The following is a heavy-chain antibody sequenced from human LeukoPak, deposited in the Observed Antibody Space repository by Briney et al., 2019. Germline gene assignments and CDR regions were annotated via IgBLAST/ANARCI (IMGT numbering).Heavy chain of an antibody. D-gene: IGHD6-13*01. V-gene: IGHV4-30-4*08. Sequence: SETLSLTCTASGVTISSGDYYWSWLRQPPGQGLEWLGYIYYSWSTYYNPSLKSRVTISVETSKNQFSLKLSSVTAADTAVYYCASFIAAAGTRWFDPWGQGTLVTVSS. CDR3: ASFIAAAGTRWFDP. CDR1: GVTISSGDYY. CDR2: IYYSWST. J-gene: IGHJ5*02.